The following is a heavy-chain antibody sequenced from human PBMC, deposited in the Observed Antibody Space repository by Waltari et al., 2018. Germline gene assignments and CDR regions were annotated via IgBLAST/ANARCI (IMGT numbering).Heavy chain of an antibody. V-gene: IGHV3-53*01. CDR1: GFTVSRNY. CDR3: ARELGLSDGRGDFDY. D-gene: IGHD2-15*01. CDR2: IYSGGST. J-gene: IGHJ4*02. Sequence: EVQLVESGGGSVQPGGSLRLSCAAHGFTVSRNYMSWVRHAPGKGLEWVSVIYSGGSTYYADSVKGRFTISRDNSKNTLYLQMNSLRAEDTAVYYCARELGLSDGRGDFDYWGQGTLVTVSS.